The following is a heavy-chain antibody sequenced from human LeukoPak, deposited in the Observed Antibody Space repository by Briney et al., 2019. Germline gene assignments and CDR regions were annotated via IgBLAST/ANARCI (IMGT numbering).Heavy chain of an antibody. CDR1: RFTFSNYW. Sequence: GSLRLSSAASRFTFSNYWMSWVRQAPGKGLEWVANIKQDGSEKYYVDSVKGRFTISRDNAKNSLYLQMNSLRAEDTAVYYCARANYYYDSSGYCYWGQGTLVTVSS. D-gene: IGHD3-22*01. J-gene: IGHJ4*02. V-gene: IGHV3-7*05. CDR2: IKQDGSEK. CDR3: ARANYYYDSSGYCY.